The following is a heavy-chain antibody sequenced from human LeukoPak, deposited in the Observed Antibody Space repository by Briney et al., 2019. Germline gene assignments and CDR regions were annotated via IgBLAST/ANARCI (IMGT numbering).Heavy chain of an antibody. D-gene: IGHD6-13*01. J-gene: IGHJ6*03. CDR1: GFTFSSYA. CDR3: ANSGFMAAGQGAYYYMDV. V-gene: IGHV3-30*18. Sequence: PGGSLRLSCAASGFTFSSYAMHWVRQAPGKELEWVAVISYDGSNKYYADSVKGRFTISRDNSKNTLYLQMNSLRAEDTAVYYCANSGFMAAGQGAYYYMDVWGKGTTVTVSS. CDR2: ISYDGSNK.